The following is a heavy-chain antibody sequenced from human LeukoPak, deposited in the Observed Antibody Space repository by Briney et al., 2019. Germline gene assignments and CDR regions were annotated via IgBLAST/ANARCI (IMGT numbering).Heavy chain of an antibody. CDR3: AKPLLDYGDYDY. D-gene: IGHD4-17*01. V-gene: IGHV3-23*01. CDR2: ISGSGGST. Sequence: GASLRLSCAASGFTFSSYAMSWVRQAPGKGLEWVSAISGSGGSTYYADSVKGRFTISRDNSKNTLYLQMNSLRAEDTAVYYCAKPLLDYGDYDYWGQGTLVTVAS. CDR1: GFTFSSYA. J-gene: IGHJ4*02.